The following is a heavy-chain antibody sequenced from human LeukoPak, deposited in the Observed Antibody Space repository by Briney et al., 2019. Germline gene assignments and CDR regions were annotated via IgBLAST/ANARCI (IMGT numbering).Heavy chain of an antibody. CDR3: ARVADIDYYYMDV. V-gene: IGHV4-34*01. CDR2: INHSGST. Sequence: SETLSLTCAVYGGSFSGYYWSWIRQPPGKGLEWIGEINHSGSTNYNPSLKSRVTISVDTSKNQFSLKLSSVTAADTAVYYCARVADIDYYYMDVWGKGTTVTVSS. CDR1: GGSFSGYY. J-gene: IGHJ6*03. D-gene: IGHD2-15*01.